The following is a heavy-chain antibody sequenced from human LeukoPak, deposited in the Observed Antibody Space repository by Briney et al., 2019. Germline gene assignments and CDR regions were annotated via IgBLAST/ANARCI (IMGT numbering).Heavy chain of an antibody. CDR1: GFTFSSYA. D-gene: IGHD6-13*01. J-gene: IGHJ6*02. Sequence: GGSLRPSCAASGFTFSSYAMSWVRQAPGKGLEWVSAISGSGGSTYYADSVKGRFTISRDNSKNTLYLQMNSLRAEDTAVYYCAKGFSYSSSWYSVPYYYGMDVWGQGTTVTVSS. CDR3: AKGFSYSSSWYSVPYYYGMDV. V-gene: IGHV3-23*01. CDR2: ISGSGGST.